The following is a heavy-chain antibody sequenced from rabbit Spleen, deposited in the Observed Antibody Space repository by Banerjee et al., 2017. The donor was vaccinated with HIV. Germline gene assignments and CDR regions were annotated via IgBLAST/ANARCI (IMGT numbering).Heavy chain of an antibody. D-gene: IGHD1-1*01. CDR1: EFSFSSSYW. CDR3: ARDLSSTSGDVFEL. V-gene: IGHV1S40*01. J-gene: IGHJ4*01. CDR2: IDTGDGVT. Sequence: QSLEESGGDLVKPGASLTLTCAASEFSFSSSYWICWVCQAPGKGLEWIGCIDTGDGVTYYASWAKGRFTISKTSSTTVTLQMTSLTAADTATYFCARDLSSTSGDVFELWGPGTLVTVS.